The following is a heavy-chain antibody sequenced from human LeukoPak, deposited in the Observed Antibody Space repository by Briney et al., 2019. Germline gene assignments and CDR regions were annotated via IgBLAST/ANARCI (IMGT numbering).Heavy chain of an antibody. CDR3: ARDVGAYSYGYTSLDY. V-gene: IGHV1-2*04. J-gene: IGHJ4*02. CDR2: INPNSGGT. Sequence: ASVKVSCKASGYTFTGYYMHWVRQAPGQGLEWMGWINPNSGGTNYAQKFQGWVTMTRDTSISTAYMELSRLRSDDMAVYYCARDVGAYSYGYTSLDYWGQGTLVTVSS. CDR1: GYTFTGYY. D-gene: IGHD5-18*01.